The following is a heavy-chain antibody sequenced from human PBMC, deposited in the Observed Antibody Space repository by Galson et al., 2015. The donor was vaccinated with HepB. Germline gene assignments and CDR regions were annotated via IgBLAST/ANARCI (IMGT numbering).Heavy chain of an antibody. CDR3: ATTYSFY. CDR1: GFTVSSNY. D-gene: IGHD5-18*01. Sequence: SLRLSCAASGFTVSSNYMTWVRQAPGKGLEWVSIIYSGSSTYYADTVKGRFTISRDNSKNTLFLQMNSLRAEDTAVYYCATTYSFYWGQGTLVTVSS. V-gene: IGHV3-66*01. CDR2: IYSGSST. J-gene: IGHJ4*02.